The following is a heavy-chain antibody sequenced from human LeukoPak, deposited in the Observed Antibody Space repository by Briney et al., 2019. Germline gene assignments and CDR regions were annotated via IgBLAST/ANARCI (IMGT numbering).Heavy chain of an antibody. Sequence: GGSLRLSCAASGFTFSSYGMHWVRQAPGKGLEWVAFIRYDGSNKYYADSVKGRFTISRDNSKNTLYLQMNSLRAEDTAVYYCASWGGIDRITAAGSDAFDIWGQGTMVTVSS. CDR2: IRYDGSNK. CDR1: GFTFSSYG. V-gene: IGHV3-30*02. D-gene: IGHD6-13*01. CDR3: ASWGGIDRITAAGSDAFDI. J-gene: IGHJ3*02.